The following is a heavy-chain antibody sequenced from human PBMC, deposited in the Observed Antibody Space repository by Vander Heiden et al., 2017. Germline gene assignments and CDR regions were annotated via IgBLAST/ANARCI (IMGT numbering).Heavy chain of an antibody. V-gene: IGHV3-48*01. CDR2: ISGAGSTI. CDR1: GFTFSNYN. D-gene: IGHD1-26*01. J-gene: IGHJ5*02. CDR3: ARDGSNSGWFDA. Sequence: EVQLVESGGGLVQPGGSVRLSCAASGFTFSNYNMNWVRQAPGKGLEWVSYISGAGSTIYYADSVKGRFTISRDNSKNSLYLQMESMRAEDTAVYYCARDGSNSGWFDAWVQGTLVPVS.